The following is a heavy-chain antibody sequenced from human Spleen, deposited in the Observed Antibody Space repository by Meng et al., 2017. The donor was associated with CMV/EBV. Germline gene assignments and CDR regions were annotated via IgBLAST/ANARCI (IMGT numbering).Heavy chain of an antibody. CDR1: GYSFSTFG. Sequence: QLVQSGAEVEKPGASVKVSCKASGYSFSTFGISWVRQVPGQRLEWVGWSSTRYGQTRYAQNLQGRVILSTDTSTNTAYMTLRDLTFDDTAVYFCARESERFGELYNYWGQGTLVTVSS. D-gene: IGHD3-10*01. V-gene: IGHV1-18*01. CDR2: SSTRYGQT. J-gene: IGHJ4*02. CDR3: ARESERFGELYNY.